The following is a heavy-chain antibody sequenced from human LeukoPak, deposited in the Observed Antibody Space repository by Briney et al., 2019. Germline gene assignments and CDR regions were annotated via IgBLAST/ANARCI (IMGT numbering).Heavy chain of an antibody. D-gene: IGHD3-10*01. CDR1: GGSFSGYY. Sequence: SETLSLTCAVYGGSFSGYYWSWIRQPPGKGLEWIGEINHSGSTNYNPSLKGRVTISVDTSKNQFSLKLSSVTAADTAVYYCARWGTPYYYGSGSAFFDYWGQGTLVTVSS. J-gene: IGHJ4*02. V-gene: IGHV4-34*01. CDR3: ARWGTPYYYGSGSAFFDY. CDR2: INHSGST.